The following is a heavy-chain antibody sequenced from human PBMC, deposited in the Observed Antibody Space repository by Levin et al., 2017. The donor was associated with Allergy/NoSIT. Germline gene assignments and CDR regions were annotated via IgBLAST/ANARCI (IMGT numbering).Heavy chain of an antibody. V-gene: IGHV5-51*01. D-gene: IGHD3-16*01. CDR1: GYTFNTYW. J-gene: IGHJ4*02. CDR3: ARWGGLSRERGFDY. CDR2: IYPDDSDV. Sequence: GGSLRLSCQASGYTFNTYWLAWVRQLPGKGLDWMAIIYPDDSDVRYNPSFEGQVIVSADKSIKTAYLQWTSLTASDSAIYFCARWGGLSRERGFDYWGQGTLVTVSS.